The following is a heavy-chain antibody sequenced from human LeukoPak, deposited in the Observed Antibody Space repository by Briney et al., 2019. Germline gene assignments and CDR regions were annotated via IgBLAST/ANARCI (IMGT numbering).Heavy chain of an antibody. V-gene: IGHV1-18*01. CDR1: GYTFTSYG. D-gene: IGHD2-2*02. CDR3: ARDVVVPAAIPSPFDY. J-gene: IGHJ4*02. CDR2: ISAYNGNT. Sequence: GASVKVSCKASGYTFTSYGISWVRQAPGQGLEWMGWISAYNGNTNYAQKLQGRVTMTTDTSTSTAYMELRSLRSDDTAVYYCARDVVVPAAIPSPFDYSGQGTLVTVSS.